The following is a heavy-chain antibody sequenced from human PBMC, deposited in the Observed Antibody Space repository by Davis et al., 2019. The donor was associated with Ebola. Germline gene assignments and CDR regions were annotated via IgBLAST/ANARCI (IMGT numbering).Heavy chain of an antibody. CDR1: GGSISSYY. CDR2: IYYSGST. CDR3: ARDYVY. J-gene: IGHJ4*02. Sequence: GSLRLSCTVSGGSISSYYWSWIRQPPGKGLEWIGYIYYSGSTNYNPSLKSRVTISADTSKNQFSLRLKSVTAADTAMYYCARDYVYWGQGILVTVSS. V-gene: IGHV4-59*12. D-gene: IGHD1-14*01.